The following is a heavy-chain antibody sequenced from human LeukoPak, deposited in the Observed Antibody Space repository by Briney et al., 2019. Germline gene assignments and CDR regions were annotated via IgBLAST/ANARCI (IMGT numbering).Heavy chain of an antibody. CDR3: ARQDGAAAHGGYGY. CDR2: IYYSGST. V-gene: IGHV4-39*01. J-gene: IGHJ4*02. Sequence: RASETLSLTCIVSGGSISSSSYYWGWIRQPPGKGLEWIGSIYYSGSTYHNPSLKSRVTISVDTSKNQFSLKLSSVTAADTAVYYCARQDGAAAHGGYGYWGQGTLVTVSS. D-gene: IGHD6-13*01. CDR1: GGSISSSSYY.